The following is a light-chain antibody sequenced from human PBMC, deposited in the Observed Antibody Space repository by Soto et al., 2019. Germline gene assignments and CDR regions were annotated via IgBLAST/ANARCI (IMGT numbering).Light chain of an antibody. CDR2: GAS. V-gene: IGKV3-15*01. CDR1: QSVSTN. CDR3: QQFDKWPIT. J-gene: IGKJ5*01. Sequence: EVVLTQSPATLSVSPGERATLSCRASQSVSTNLAWYQQKPGQVPRLLISGASTRATDIPARFSGSGSGTEFTLTISSLQSEDCAVYYCQQFDKWPITFDQGTRLEIK.